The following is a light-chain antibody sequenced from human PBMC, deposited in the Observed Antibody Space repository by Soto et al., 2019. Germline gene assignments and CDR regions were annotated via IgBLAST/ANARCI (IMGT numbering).Light chain of an antibody. CDR2: LEGRGSY. J-gene: IGLJ3*02. CDR3: ETWDSNSNWV. CDR1: SGHSSYI. Sequence: QLVLTQSSSASASLGSSVKLTCTLSSGHSSYIIAWHQQQPGKAPRYLMKLEGRGSYNKGSGVPDRFSGSSSGADRYLTISNLQFEDEADYYCETWDSNSNWVFGGGTKVTVL. V-gene: IGLV4-60*02.